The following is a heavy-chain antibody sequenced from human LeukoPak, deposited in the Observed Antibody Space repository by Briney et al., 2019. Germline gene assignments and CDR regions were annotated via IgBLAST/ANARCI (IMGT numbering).Heavy chain of an antibody. J-gene: IGHJ6*02. CDR3: ARAHRVAYYYGSGSYYNEYYYYGMDV. D-gene: IGHD3-10*01. V-gene: IGHV4-34*01. CDR2: INHSGST. CDR1: GGSFSGYY. Sequence: SETLSLTCAVYGGSFSGYYWSWIRQPPGKGLEWLGEINHSGSTNYNPSLKSRVTISVDTSKNQFSLKLSSVTAADTAVYYCARAHRVAYYYGSGSYYNEYYYYGMDVWGQGTTVTVSS.